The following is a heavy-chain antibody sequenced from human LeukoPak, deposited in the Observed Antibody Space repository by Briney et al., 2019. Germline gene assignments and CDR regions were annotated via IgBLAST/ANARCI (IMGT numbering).Heavy chain of an antibody. Sequence: GGSLRLSCAASGFTFSSYSMSCVRQAPGKGLEWVSVFSGSDGNTYYADSVKGRVTISRDNSKNTLYLEMNSLRAEDTAVYYWANEMVIHYCDYWGQGTLVTVSS. CDR2: FSGSDGNT. J-gene: IGHJ4*02. CDR3: ANEMVIHYCDY. CDR1: GFTFSSYS. D-gene: IGHD2-8*01. V-gene: IGHV3-23*01.